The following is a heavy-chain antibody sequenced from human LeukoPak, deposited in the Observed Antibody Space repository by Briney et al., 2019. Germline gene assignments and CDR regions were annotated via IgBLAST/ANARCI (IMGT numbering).Heavy chain of an antibody. CDR3: AARPRMPPRFDN. CDR2: ISYDGSNK. Sequence: GGSLRLSCAASGFTFSSYAMHWVRQAPGKGLEWVAVISYDGSNKYYADSVKGRFTISRDNSKSTLYLQMNSLRAEDTAIYYCAARPRMPPRFDNWGQGTLVTVSS. V-gene: IGHV3-30-3*01. D-gene: IGHD1-14*01. J-gene: IGHJ4*02. CDR1: GFTFSSYA.